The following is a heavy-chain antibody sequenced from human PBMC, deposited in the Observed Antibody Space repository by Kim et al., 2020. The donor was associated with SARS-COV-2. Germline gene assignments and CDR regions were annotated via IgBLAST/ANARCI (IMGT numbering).Heavy chain of an antibody. CDR3: ARETRHYDSGSL. V-gene: IGHV3-53*01. CDR2: IYSGGST. Sequence: GGSLRLSCAASGFTVSSNYMSWVRQAPGKGLEWVSVIYSGGSTYYADSVKGRFTISRDNSKNTLYLQMNSLRAEDTAVYYCARETRHYDSGSLWGQGTLVTVSS. D-gene: IGHD3-22*01. J-gene: IGHJ4*02. CDR1: GFTVSSNY.